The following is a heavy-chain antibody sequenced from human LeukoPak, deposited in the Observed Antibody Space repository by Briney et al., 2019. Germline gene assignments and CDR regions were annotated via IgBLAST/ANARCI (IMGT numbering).Heavy chain of an antibody. D-gene: IGHD3-10*01. CDR1: GFTFSSYW. CDR2: IKQDGSEI. J-gene: IGHJ4*02. V-gene: IGHV3-7*01. CDR3: ARVQGYYYASGSSYYFDY. Sequence: GGSLRLSCAASGFTFSSYWMSWVRQAPGKGLEWVANIKQDGSEIYYVDSVKGRFTISRDNAKNSLYLQMNSLRAEDTAVYYCARVQGYYYASGSSYYFDYWGQGTLVTVSS.